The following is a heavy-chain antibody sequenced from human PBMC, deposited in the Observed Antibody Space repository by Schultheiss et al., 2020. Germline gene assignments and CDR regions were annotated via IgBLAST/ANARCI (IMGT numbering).Heavy chain of an antibody. CDR1: GFTFSGSA. CDR2: ISSSSSYI. CDR3: ARDIVVVVAAYGMDV. V-gene: IGHV3-21*01. J-gene: IGHJ6*02. Sequence: GESLKISCAASGFTFSGSAMHWVRQAPGKGLEWVSSISSSSSYIYYADSVKGRFTISRDNAKNSLYLQMNSLRAEDTAVYYCARDIVVVVAAYGMDVWGQGTTVTVSS. D-gene: IGHD2-15*01.